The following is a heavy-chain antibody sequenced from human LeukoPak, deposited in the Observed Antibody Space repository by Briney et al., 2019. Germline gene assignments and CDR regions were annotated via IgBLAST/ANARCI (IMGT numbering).Heavy chain of an antibody. CDR2: IYYSGST. D-gene: IGHD3-22*01. Sequence: PSETLSLTCTVSGGSISSSSYYWGWIRQPPGKGLEWIGSIYYSGSTYYNPSLKSRVTISVDTSKNQFSLKLSSVTAADTAVYYCARQSASQYYYDSMYRPRDDYWGQGTLVTVSS. CDR3: ARQSASQYYYDSMYRPRDDY. V-gene: IGHV4-39*01. CDR1: GGSISSSSYY. J-gene: IGHJ4*02.